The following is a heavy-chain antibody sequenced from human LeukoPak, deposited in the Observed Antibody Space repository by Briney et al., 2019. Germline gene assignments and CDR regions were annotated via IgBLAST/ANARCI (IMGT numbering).Heavy chain of an antibody. CDR3: ARPVYDSSGYYYDAFDI. V-gene: IGHV3-7*01. Sequence: GGSLRLSCAASGFTFSSYWMSWVRQAPGKGLEWVANIKQDGSEKYYVDSVKGRFTISRDNAKNSLYLQMNSLRAEDTAVYYCARPVYDSSGYYYDAFDIWGQGTMVTVSS. CDR2: IKQDGSEK. CDR1: GFTFSSYW. D-gene: IGHD3-22*01. J-gene: IGHJ3*02.